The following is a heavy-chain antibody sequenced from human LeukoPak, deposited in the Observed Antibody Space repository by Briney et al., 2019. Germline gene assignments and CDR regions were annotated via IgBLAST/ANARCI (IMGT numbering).Heavy chain of an antibody. V-gene: IGHV4-61*02. J-gene: IGHJ5*02. CDR3: AREGPMVRGFDP. CDR2: IYTSGST. Sequence: SETLSLTCTASGGSISSGSYYWSWIRQPAGKGLEWIGRIYTSGSTNYNPSLKSRVTISVDTSKNQFSLKLSSVTAADTAVYYCAREGPMVRGFDPWGQGTLVTVSS. CDR1: GGSISSGSYY. D-gene: IGHD3-10*01.